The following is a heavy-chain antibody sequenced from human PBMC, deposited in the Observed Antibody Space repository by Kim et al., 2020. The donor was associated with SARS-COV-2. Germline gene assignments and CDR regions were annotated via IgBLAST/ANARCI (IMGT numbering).Heavy chain of an antibody. D-gene: IGHD3-3*01. Sequence: SVKVSCKASGGTFSSYAISWVRQAPGKGLEWMGGIISIFGTANYAQKFQGRVTITADESTSTAYMELSSLRSEDTAVYYCARGEWLPSQKLYNWFDPWG. J-gene: IGHJ5*02. CDR2: IISIFGTA. CDR3: ARGEWLPSQKLYNWFDP. CDR1: GGTFSSYA. V-gene: IGHV1-69*13.